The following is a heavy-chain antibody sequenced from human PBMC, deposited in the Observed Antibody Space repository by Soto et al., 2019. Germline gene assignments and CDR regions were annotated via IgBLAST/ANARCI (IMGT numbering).Heavy chain of an antibody. D-gene: IGHD2-21*02. CDR2: INPSGVST. Sequence: AASGKVSCKASGYTLTNYYIHWVRQAPGQGLEWMGIINPSGVSTIYAPKFQGRVTMTRDTSTSTLYMELSSLRSDDTAVYYCARGGGVTANISPFDYWGQGTQVTVS. J-gene: IGHJ4*02. CDR1: GYTLTNYY. V-gene: IGHV1-46*01. CDR3: ARGGGVTANISPFDY.